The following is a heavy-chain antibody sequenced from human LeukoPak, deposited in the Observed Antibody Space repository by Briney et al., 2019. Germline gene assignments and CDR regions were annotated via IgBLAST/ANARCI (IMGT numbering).Heavy chain of an antibody. J-gene: IGHJ4*02. CDR2: ISHTGIA. D-gene: IGHD3-22*01. V-gene: IGHV4-34*01. CDR3: ARLSFLSFSYDSTGHAIFFFDY. Sequence: SETLSLTCAVYGGSFSGYHWSWIRQSPGKGLEWIGEISHTGIASYNPSLESRVAISVDASKNQFSLRMDSVTAADRAVYYCARLSFLSFSYDSTGHAIFFFDYWGRGTLVTVSS. CDR1: GGSFSGYH.